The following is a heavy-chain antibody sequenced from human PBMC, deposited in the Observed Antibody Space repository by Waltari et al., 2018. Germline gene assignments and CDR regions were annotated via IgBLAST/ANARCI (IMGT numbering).Heavy chain of an antibody. Sequence: QVQLQQWGAGLLKPSETLSLPCAVYGGSFSGYYWSWIRQPPGKGLEWIGEINHSGSTNYNPSLKSRVTISVDTSKNQFSLKLSSVTAADTAVYYCATPGERRGIRYMDVWGKGTTVTVSS. D-gene: IGHD7-27*01. V-gene: IGHV4-34*01. CDR3: ATPGERRGIRYMDV. CDR2: INHSGST. CDR1: GGSFSGYY. J-gene: IGHJ6*03.